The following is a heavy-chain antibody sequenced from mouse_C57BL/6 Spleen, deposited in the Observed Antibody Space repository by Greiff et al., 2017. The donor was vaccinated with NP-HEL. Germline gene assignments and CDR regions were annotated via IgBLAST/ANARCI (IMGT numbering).Heavy chain of an antibody. CDR2: IHPSDSDT. J-gene: IGHJ4*01. D-gene: IGHD2-5*01. V-gene: IGHV1-74*01. CDR3: AIRTYYSNYDAMDY. CDR1: GYTFTSYW. Sequence: QVQLKQPGAELVKPGASVKVSCKASGYTFTSYWMHWVKQRPGQGLEWIGRIHPSDSDTNYNQKFKGKATLTVDKSSSTAYMQLSSLTSEDSAVYYCAIRTYYSNYDAMDYWGQGTSVTVSS.